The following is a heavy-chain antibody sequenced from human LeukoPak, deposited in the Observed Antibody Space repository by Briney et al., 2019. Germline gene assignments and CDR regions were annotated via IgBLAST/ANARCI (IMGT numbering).Heavy chain of an antibody. V-gene: IGHV5-51*01. CDR3: ASIKIAAAGTSPFEP. J-gene: IGHJ5*02. CDR1: GYSFTSYW. CDR2: IYPGDSDT. D-gene: IGHD6-13*01. Sequence: GESLKISCKGSGYSFTSYWIGWVRQMPGKGLEWMGIIYPGDSDTRYSPSFQGQVTISADKSISTAYLQWSSLKASDTAMYYCASIKIAAAGTSPFEPWGQGTLVTVSS.